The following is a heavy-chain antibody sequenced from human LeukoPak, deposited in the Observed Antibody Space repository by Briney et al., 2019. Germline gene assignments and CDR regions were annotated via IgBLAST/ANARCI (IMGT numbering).Heavy chain of an antibody. J-gene: IGHJ6*03. Sequence: ASVKVSCKASGYIFTSYGINWVRQATGQGLEWMGWMNPNSGNTGYAQKFQGRVTMTRNTSISTAYMELSSLRSEDTAVYYCARDRPMVRGVNYYYYMDVWGKGTTVTVSS. V-gene: IGHV1-8*01. CDR2: MNPNSGNT. CDR3: ARDRPMVRGVNYYYYMDV. CDR1: GYIFTSYG. D-gene: IGHD3-10*01.